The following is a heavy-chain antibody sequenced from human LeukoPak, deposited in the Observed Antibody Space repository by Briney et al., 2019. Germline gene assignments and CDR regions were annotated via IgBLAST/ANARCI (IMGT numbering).Heavy chain of an antibody. D-gene: IGHD3-16*01. CDR2: FDPEDGET. V-gene: IGHV1-24*01. CDR1: GYTLTELS. CDR3: ATDGARPYGNYYYYGMDV. Sequence: ASVKVSCKVSGYTLTELSMHWVRQAPGKGLEWMGGFDPEDGETIYAQKFQGRVTMTEDTSTDTAYMELSSLRSEDTAVYYCATDGARPYGNYYYYGMDVWGQGTTVTVSS. J-gene: IGHJ6*02.